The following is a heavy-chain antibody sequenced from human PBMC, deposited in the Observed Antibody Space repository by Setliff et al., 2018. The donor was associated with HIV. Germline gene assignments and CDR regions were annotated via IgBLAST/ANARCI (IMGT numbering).Heavy chain of an antibody. Sequence: PGGSLRLSCAASGFTFSTFAMHWVRQAPGKGLEWVAVISYDGSNKYYAASVKGRFTISRDNSKNTLYLQMNSLRTEDTAVYYCARVQGGVVICVPTVKDVPYPLQGLLW. D-gene: IGHD2-15*01. J-gene: IGHJ2*01. CDR3: ARVQGGVVICVPTVKDVPYPLQGLL. CDR1: GFTFSTFA. CDR2: ISYDGSNK. V-gene: IGHV3-30*04.